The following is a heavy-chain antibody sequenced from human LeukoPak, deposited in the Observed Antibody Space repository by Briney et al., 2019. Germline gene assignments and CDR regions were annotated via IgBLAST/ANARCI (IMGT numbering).Heavy chain of an antibody. CDR3: ATEGAGFDT. CDR1: GFTFNDYY. CDR2: INIGGTNT. V-gene: IGHV3-11*01. Sequence: KSGGSLRLSCAASGFTFNDYYMSWIRQAPGKGLEWLSYINIGGTNTQYADSVKGRFTISRDNAKKSLYLEMNNLRAEDTAVYYCATEGAGFDTWGQGVLVTVSS. J-gene: IGHJ5*02.